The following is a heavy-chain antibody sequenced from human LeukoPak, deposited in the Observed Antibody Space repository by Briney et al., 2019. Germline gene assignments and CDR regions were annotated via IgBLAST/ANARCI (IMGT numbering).Heavy chain of an antibody. Sequence: SETLSLTCTVSGGSISSSSYYWGWIRQPPGKGLEWIGSFYYSGSTYYNPSLKSRVTISVDTSKNRFSLKLSSVTAADTAVYYCARRRWLRSFDYWGQGTLVTVSS. D-gene: IGHD5-12*01. CDR3: ARRRWLRSFDY. V-gene: IGHV4-39*07. J-gene: IGHJ4*02. CDR2: FYYSGST. CDR1: GGSISSSSYY.